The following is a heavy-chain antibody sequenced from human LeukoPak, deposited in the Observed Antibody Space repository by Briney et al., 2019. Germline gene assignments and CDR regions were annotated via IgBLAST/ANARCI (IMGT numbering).Heavy chain of an antibody. V-gene: IGHV4-59*02. D-gene: IGHD3-9*01. CDR1: GDSVSSYY. J-gene: IGHJ4*02. Sequence: SETLSLTCTVSGDSVSSYYWSWIRQPPGKRLEWIGCIYYSESATYNPSLKSRVTMSLDTSKNQFFLKLSSVTAADTAVYYCARKRSFDLWGQGTLVTVSS. CDR2: IYYSESA. CDR3: ARKRSFDL.